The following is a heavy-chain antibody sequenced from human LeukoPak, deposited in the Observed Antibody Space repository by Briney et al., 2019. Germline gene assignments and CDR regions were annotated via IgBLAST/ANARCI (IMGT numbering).Heavy chain of an antibody. J-gene: IGHJ4*02. CDR1: GFTFSSYW. V-gene: IGHV3-21*01. CDR2: ISSSSNYI. Sequence: TGGSLRLSCAASGFTFSSYWMSWVRQAPGKGLEWVSSISSSSNYIYYADSVKGRFTISRDNAKNSLYLHMNSLRAEDTAVYYCTRDPGGMVRGVEGAFDYWGQGTLVTVSS. D-gene: IGHD3-10*01. CDR3: TRDPGGMVRGVEGAFDY.